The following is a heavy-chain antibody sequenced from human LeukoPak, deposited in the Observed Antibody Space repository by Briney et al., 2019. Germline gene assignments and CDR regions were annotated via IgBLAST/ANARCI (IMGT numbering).Heavy chain of an antibody. V-gene: IGHV3-30*18. Sequence: GGSLRLSCAASGFTFSSYAMSWVRQAPGKGLEWVAVISYDGSNKYYADSVKGRFTISRDNSKNTLYLQMNSLRAEDTAVYYCAKDRAPYYDSSVLFDYWGQGTLVTVSS. D-gene: IGHD3-22*01. CDR2: ISYDGSNK. J-gene: IGHJ4*02. CDR1: GFTFSSYA. CDR3: AKDRAPYYDSSVLFDY.